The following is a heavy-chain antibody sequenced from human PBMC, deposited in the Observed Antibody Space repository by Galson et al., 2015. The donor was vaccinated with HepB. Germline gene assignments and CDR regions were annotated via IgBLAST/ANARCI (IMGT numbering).Heavy chain of an antibody. J-gene: IGHJ5*02. V-gene: IGHV3-33*01. D-gene: IGHD4-11*01. CDR2: MWYDGSSK. Sequence: SLRLSCAASGLTFSNYGIHWVRQAPGKGLEWVAVMWYDGSSKYYADSVKGRFTISRDNSKNTLFLQMNSLRAEDTAVYYCATDRSNYRITSFWSHPWGQRTLVTASS. CDR3: ATDRSNYRITSFWSHP. CDR1: GLTFSNYG.